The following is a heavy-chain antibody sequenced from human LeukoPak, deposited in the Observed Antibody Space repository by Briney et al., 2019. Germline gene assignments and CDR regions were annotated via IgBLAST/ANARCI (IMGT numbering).Heavy chain of an antibody. V-gene: IGHV3-30-3*01. D-gene: IGHD6-13*01. CDR2: ISYDGSNK. Sequence: GGSLRLSCAASGFTFSSYAMHWVRQAPGKGLEWVAVISYDGSNKYYADSMKGRFTISRDNSKNTLYLQMNSLRSEDTAVYYCARRYVSSWDPQDYWGQGTLVTVSS. CDR3: ARRYVSSWDPQDY. CDR1: GFTFSSYA. J-gene: IGHJ4*02.